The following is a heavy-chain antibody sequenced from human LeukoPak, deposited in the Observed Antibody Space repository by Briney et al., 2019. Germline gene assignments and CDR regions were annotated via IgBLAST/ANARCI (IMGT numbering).Heavy chain of an antibody. D-gene: IGHD2-2*02. CDR1: GYIFTSYD. V-gene: IGHV1-8*01. CDR3: ARRGYQLLYGDAFDI. J-gene: IGHJ3*02. Sequence: ASVKVSCKASGYIFTSYDINWVRQATGQGLEWMGWMNPNSGNTGYAQKFQGRVTMTRNTSISTAYMELSSLRSEDTAVYYCARRGYQLLYGDAFDIWGQGTMVTVSS. CDR2: MNPNSGNT.